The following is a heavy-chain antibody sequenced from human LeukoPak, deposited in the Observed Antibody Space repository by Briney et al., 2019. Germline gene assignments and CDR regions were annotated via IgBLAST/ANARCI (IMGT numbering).Heavy chain of an antibody. V-gene: IGHV1-69*13. CDR1: GGTFSSYA. Sequence: SVKVSCKASGGTFSSYAISWVRQAPGQGLEWMGGIIPIFGTANYAQKFQGKVTITADESTSTAYMELSSLRSEDTAVYYCARDPYYYDSSGYDRSWFDPWGQGTLVTVSS. CDR3: ARDPYYYDSSGYDRSWFDP. J-gene: IGHJ5*02. D-gene: IGHD3-22*01. CDR2: IIPIFGTA.